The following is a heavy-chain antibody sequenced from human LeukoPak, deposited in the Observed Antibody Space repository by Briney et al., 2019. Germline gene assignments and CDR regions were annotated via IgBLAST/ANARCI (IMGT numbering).Heavy chain of an antibody. Sequence: ASVKVSCKASGYTFTSYDINWVRQATGQGLEWMGWMNPNSGNTGYAQKFQGRVTITRNTSISTAYMELSSLRSEDTAVYYCARDRGYSGYDSKFDYWGQGTLVTVSS. CDR1: GYTFTSYD. D-gene: IGHD5-12*01. CDR2: MNPNSGNT. J-gene: IGHJ4*02. CDR3: ARDRGYSGYDSKFDY. V-gene: IGHV1-8*03.